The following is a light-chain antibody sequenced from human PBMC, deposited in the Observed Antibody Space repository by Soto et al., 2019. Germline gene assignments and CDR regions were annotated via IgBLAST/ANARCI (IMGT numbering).Light chain of an antibody. J-gene: IGLJ1*01. CDR2: EVS. Sequence: QSALTQPASVSGSPGQSITISFTGTSSDVGGYNYVSWYQQHPGKAPKLMIYEVSNRPSGVSNRFSGSKSGNTASLTISGLHAEDEADYYCSSYTSSSPYVFGTGTKLTVL. CDR1: SSDVGGYNY. V-gene: IGLV2-14*01. CDR3: SSYTSSSPYV.